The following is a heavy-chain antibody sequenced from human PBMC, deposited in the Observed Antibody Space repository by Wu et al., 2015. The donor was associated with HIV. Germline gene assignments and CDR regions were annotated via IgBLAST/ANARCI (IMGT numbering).Heavy chain of an antibody. Sequence: QVQLVQSGAEVKKPGSSVKISCKTSGGTFDNYAINWVRQAPGQGLEWVGRVTPMFGTPDYAGKFRGRVKITADESSTTSYIEVFSLGREDTATYFCTRRQQLLDQWGQGTLISVS. CDR3: TRRQQLLDQ. V-gene: IGHV1-69*13. CDR1: GGTFDNYA. D-gene: IGHD5-24*01. CDR2: VTPMFGTP. J-gene: IGHJ4*02.